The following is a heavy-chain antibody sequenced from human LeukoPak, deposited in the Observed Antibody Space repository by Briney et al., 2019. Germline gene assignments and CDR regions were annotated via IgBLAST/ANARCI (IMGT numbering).Heavy chain of an antibody. D-gene: IGHD3-10*01. J-gene: IGHJ4*02. CDR3: ARTLMGGGALDY. CDR2: IREDGGEK. V-gene: IGHV3-7*03. Sequence: PGGSLRLSCAASGFTFSDYWLNWFRQAPGKGLKWVADIREDGGEKYCVDSVKGRFTISRDNAKNSLFLQINSLRAEDTAVYYCARTLMGGGALDYWGQGTLVTVSS. CDR1: GFTFSDYW.